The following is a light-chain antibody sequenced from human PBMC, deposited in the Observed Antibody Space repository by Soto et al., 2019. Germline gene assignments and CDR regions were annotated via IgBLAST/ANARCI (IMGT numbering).Light chain of an antibody. CDR1: QSISNY. CDR3: QQRSAGVT. Sequence: EIVLTQSPATLSLSPGERATLSCRASQSISNYLAWYQHKPGQAPRLLIYDASNSATATPPRFSGSGSGTDFTLTISSLEPEDFAVYYCQQRSAGVTFGQGTRLEIK. V-gene: IGKV3-11*01. J-gene: IGKJ5*01. CDR2: DAS.